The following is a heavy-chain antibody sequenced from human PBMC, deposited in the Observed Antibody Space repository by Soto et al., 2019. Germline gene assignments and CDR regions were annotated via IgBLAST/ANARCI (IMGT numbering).Heavy chain of an antibody. CDR1: GGSINSYF. CDR3: ARVGCSSTSCRDPFGS. CDR2: FYTGGTT. Sequence: PSETLSLTCTVSGGSINSYFWHWIRQPAEKGLEWIGRFYTGGTTNYNPSFKSRVTMSVDTSKNQFSLKLNSVTAADTAVYFCARVGCSSTSCRDPFGSWGQGFLVTVSS. D-gene: IGHD2-2*01. J-gene: IGHJ5*01. V-gene: IGHV4-4*07.